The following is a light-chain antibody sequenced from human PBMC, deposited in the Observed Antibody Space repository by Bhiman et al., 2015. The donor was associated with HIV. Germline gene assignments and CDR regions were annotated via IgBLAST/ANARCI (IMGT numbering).Light chain of an antibody. J-gene: IGLJ1*01. V-gene: IGLV2-14*03. CDR2: DVS. CDR3: TSYTTTGFFV. Sequence: QSALTQPASVSGSPGQSITISCTGTSSDVGGYNYVSWYQQHPGKAPKLMIYDVSKRPSGVSNRFSGSKSGNTASLTISGVQAEDEADYYCTSYTTTGFFVFGSATKVTVL. CDR1: SSDVGGYNY.